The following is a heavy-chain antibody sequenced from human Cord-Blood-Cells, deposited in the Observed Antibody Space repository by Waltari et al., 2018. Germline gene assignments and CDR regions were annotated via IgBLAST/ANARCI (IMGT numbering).Heavy chain of an antibody. V-gene: IGHV4-34*01. CDR2: INHSGST. J-gene: IGHJ4*02. Sequence: QVQLQQWGAGLLKPSETLSLTCAVYGGSFSGYYWSWIRQPPGKGLEWIGEINHSGSTNYNPSLKSRVTISVDTSKNQFSLKLSSVTAADTAVYYRARDDFWSGYYFDYWGQGTLVTVSS. CDR1: GGSFSGYY. CDR3: ARDDFWSGYYFDY. D-gene: IGHD3-3*01.